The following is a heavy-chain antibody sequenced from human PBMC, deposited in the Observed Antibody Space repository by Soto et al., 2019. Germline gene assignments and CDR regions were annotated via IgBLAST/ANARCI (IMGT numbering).Heavy chain of an antibody. J-gene: IGHJ6*02. CDR3: AREDYYDSSGYLPVRYYFGMDV. D-gene: IGHD3-22*01. Sequence: QVQLVQSGAEVKKPGASVKVSCKASGYTFTNSGISWVRQAPGQGLEWMGWIGAYNGHTKYAQKLQGRVTMTTDTSTSTAYMELRSLKSDDTAVYYCAREDYYDSSGYLPVRYYFGMDVWGQGTTVTVSS. CDR2: IGAYNGHT. V-gene: IGHV1-18*01. CDR1: GYTFTNSG.